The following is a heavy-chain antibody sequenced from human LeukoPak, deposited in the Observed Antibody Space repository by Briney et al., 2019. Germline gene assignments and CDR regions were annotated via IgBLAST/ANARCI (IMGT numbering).Heavy chain of an antibody. CDR1: GFTFSSCA. V-gene: IGHV3-23*01. J-gene: IGHJ3*02. D-gene: IGHD1-26*01. CDR3: AKAQVGAILHAFDI. Sequence: GGSLRLSCAASGFTFSSCAMNWVRQAPGKGLEWVSAITGSGGSTYYADSVKGRFTISRDDSKNTLYLQMNSLRAEDTAVYYCAKAQVGAILHAFDIWGQGTMVTVSS. CDR2: ITGSGGST.